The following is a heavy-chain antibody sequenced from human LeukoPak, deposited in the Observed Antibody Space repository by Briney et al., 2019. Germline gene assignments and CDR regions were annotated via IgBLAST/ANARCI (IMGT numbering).Heavy chain of an antibody. CDR1: GGSISSSNW. CDR3: ARETYDILTGYHPYYFDY. V-gene: IGHV4-4*02. D-gene: IGHD3-9*01. CDR2: IYHSGST. J-gene: IGHJ4*02. Sequence: PSETLSLTCAVSGGSISSSNWWSWVRQPPGKGLKWIGEIYHSGSTNYNPSLKSRVTISVDKSKNQFSLKLSSVTAADTAVYYCARETYDILTGYHPYYFDYWGQGTLVTVSS.